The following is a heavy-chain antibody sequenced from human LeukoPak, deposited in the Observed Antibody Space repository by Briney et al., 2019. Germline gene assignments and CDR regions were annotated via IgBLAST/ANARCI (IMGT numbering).Heavy chain of an antibody. CDR1: GASISSFY. D-gene: IGHD6-13*01. V-gene: IGHV4-59*08. CDR3: ARQYFRVFDV. J-gene: IGHJ6*02. Sequence: PSETLSLTCTVSGASISSFYWSWIRQPPGKGLEWIGYVYHSGRTNYNPSLKSRVTISADTSKNHFSLKLISVTAADTAVYYCARQYFRVFDVWGQGTTVTVSS. CDR2: VYHSGRT.